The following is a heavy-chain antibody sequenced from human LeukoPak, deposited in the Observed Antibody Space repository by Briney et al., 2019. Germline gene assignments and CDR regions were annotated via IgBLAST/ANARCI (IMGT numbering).Heavy chain of an antibody. CDR2: MNPNSGNT. Sequence: ASVKVSCKASGYTYTSYDINWVRQATGQGLEWMGWMNPNSGNTGYAQKFQGRVIMTMNTSISTAYMELSSLRSEDTAVYYCARGGYSSSWYVRGPPFDPWGQGTLVTVSS. J-gene: IGHJ5*02. V-gene: IGHV1-8*01. D-gene: IGHD6-13*01. CDR1: GYTYTSYD. CDR3: ARGGYSSSWYVRGPPFDP.